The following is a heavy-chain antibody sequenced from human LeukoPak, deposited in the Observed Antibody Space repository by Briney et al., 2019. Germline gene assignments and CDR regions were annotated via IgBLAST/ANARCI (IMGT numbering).Heavy chain of an antibody. CDR2: IRYDGSNK. J-gene: IGHJ4*02. CDR3: AKGLRGYSYGLDY. V-gene: IGHV3-30*02. Sequence: GGSLRLSCAASGFTFSSYGMHWVRQAPGKGLEWVAFIRYDGSNKYYADSVEGRFTISRDNSKNTLYLQMNSLRAEDTAVYYCAKGLRGYSYGLDYWGQGTLVTVSS. D-gene: IGHD5-18*01. CDR1: GFTFSSYG.